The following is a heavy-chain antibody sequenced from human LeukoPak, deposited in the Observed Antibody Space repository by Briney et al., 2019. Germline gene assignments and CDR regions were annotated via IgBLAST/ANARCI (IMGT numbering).Heavy chain of an antibody. D-gene: IGHD6-13*01. CDR2: ISYDGSNK. CDR3: AKGRSSSWLHYYFCYYMDV. V-gene: IGHV3-30*18. CDR1: GFTFSSYG. Sequence: HPGGSLRLSCAASGFTFSSYGMHWVRQAPGKGLEWGAVISYDGSNKYYADSVKGRFTISRDNSKNTLYLQMNSLRAEDRAVYYCAKGRSSSWLHYYFCYYMDVWGKGTTVTVSS. J-gene: IGHJ6*03.